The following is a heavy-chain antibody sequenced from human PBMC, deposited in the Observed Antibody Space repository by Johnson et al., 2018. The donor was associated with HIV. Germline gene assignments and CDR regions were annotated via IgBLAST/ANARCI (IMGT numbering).Heavy chain of an antibody. CDR2: IKLDGSEK. CDR3: ARVGLSARGLGPLDL. J-gene: IGHJ3*01. V-gene: IGHV3-7*05. Sequence: VQLVESGGGVVQPGRSLRLSCAASGFTFNTYWMSWVRQAPGKGLEWVANIKLDGSEKYFVDSVKGRFTISRDNAKNSLYLQINSLRAEDTAIYYCARVGLSARGLGPLDLWGQGTVVTVSS. CDR1: GFTFNTYW. D-gene: IGHD3/OR15-3a*01.